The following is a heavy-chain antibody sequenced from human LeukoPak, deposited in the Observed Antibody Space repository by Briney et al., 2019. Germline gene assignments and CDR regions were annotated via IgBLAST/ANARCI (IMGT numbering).Heavy chain of an antibody. CDR3: ARDDGGLEVFDY. CDR2: ISSSSSYI. J-gene: IGHJ4*02. CDR1: GGSISSYY. D-gene: IGHD3-16*01. V-gene: IGHV3-21*01. Sequence: ETLSLTCTVSGGSISSYYRSWIRQPPGKGLEWVSSISSSSSYIYYADSVKGRFTISRDNAKNSLYLQMNSLRAEDTAVYYCARDDGGLEVFDYWGQGTLVTVSS.